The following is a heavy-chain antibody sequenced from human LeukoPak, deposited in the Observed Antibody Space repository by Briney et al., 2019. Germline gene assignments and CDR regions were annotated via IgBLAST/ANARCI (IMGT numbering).Heavy chain of an antibody. CDR3: TTSNFGFPFDY. Sequence: KSGGSLRLSCAPSGFTFSNYYMTWVRQAPGKGREWFGRIKRKTDGGTTDYAAPVKGRFTISRDDSKNTLYLQMNSLKTEDTAVYYCTTSNFGFPFDYWGQGTLVIVSS. D-gene: IGHD3-3*01. J-gene: IGHJ4*02. CDR2: IKRKTDGGTT. CDR1: GFTFSNYY. V-gene: IGHV3-15*01.